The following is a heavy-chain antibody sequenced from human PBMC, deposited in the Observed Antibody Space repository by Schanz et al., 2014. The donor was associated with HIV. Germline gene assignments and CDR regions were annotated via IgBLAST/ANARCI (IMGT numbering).Heavy chain of an antibody. D-gene: IGHD1-1*01. J-gene: IGHJ6*01. CDR2: IWYDGSKK. CDR3: VKQLGTNLFQVFDV. CDR1: GFTFSNFA. V-gene: IGHV3-33*06. Sequence: VQLVESGGGLVKPGGSLRLSCAASGFTFSNFAMHWVRQAPGKGLEWVAVIWYDGSKKYYADSVKGRFTISRDNSKNTLYLQMNSLRAEDTATYFCVKQLGTNLFQVFDVWGQGTTVTVSS.